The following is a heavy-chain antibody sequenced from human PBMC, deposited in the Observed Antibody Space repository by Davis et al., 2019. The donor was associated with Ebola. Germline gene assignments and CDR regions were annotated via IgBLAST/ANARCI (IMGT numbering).Heavy chain of an antibody. CDR3: AREGDYSSGWYGSYFDY. CDR1: GFTFSDYY. J-gene: IGHJ4*02. Sequence: GGSLRLSCAASGFTFSDYYMSWIRQAPGKGLEWVSSISSSISYTNYADSVKGRFTISRDNAKNSLYLQMNSLRAEDTAVYYCAREGDYSSGWYGSYFDYWGQGTLVTVSS. V-gene: IGHV3-11*06. CDR2: ISSSISYT. D-gene: IGHD6-19*01.